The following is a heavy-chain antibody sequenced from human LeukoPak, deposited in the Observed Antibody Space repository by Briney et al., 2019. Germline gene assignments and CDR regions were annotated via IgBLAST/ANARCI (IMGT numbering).Heavy chain of an antibody. J-gene: IGHJ4*02. CDR3: ARDGVENSSWYPLDS. D-gene: IGHD6-13*01. CDR2: IYTSGST. Sequence: SETLSLTCTVSGASISSYYWSWFRQPAGEGLEWIGRIYTSGSTNYKPSLKSRVTMSVDTSKNQFSLKLTSVTAADTAVYYCARDGVENSSWYPLDSWGPGTLVTVSS. CDR1: GASISSYY. V-gene: IGHV4-4*07.